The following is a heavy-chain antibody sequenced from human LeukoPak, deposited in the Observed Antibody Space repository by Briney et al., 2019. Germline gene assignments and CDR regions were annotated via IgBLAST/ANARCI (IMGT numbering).Heavy chain of an antibody. D-gene: IGHD5-18*01. CDR3: ARAKRGYSYSAQALDY. J-gene: IGHJ4*02. CDR1: GGSFSSSSYY. V-gene: IGHV4-61*05. Sequence: PSETLSLTCTVSGGSFSSSSYYWGWIRQPPGKGLEWIGYISYRGSTNYNPSLKSRVTISVDTSKNQFSLKLSSVTAADTAVYYCARAKRGYSYSAQALDYWGQGTLVTVSS. CDR2: ISYRGST.